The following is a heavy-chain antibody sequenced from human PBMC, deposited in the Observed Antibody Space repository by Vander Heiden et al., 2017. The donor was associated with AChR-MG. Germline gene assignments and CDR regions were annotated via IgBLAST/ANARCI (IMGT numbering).Heavy chain of an antibody. D-gene: IGHD6-19*01. Sequence: QVQPVASGGRVVQPGRSLRRSCGASGFTLSGYGMHWVRQAPGKGLEWVAVIWYDGSNNYYADSVKGRFTISRDNSKNTRYLQMNSLRPEDTAVYYCARRLAGVSGWYYFDYWGQGTLVIVSS. CDR3: ARRLAGVSGWYYFDY. V-gene: IGHV3-33*01. CDR1: GFTLSGYG. CDR2: IWYDGSNN. J-gene: IGHJ4*02.